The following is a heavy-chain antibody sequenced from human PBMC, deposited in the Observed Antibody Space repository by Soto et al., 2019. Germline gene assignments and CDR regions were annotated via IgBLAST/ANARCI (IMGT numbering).Heavy chain of an antibody. CDR3: ARDRCTNGVCYAPSDY. CDR2: ISSNGRST. CDR1: GFTFSTYA. J-gene: IGHJ4*02. V-gene: IGHV3-64*01. D-gene: IGHD2-8*01. Sequence: EVQLVESGGGLVQPGGSLRLSCATSGFTFSTYAMHWVRQAPGKGLEYVSAISSNGRSTYYANSVKGRFTISRDNSKNTLYLQMDSLRAEDMAVYYCARDRCTNGVCYAPSDYWGQGILVTVSS.